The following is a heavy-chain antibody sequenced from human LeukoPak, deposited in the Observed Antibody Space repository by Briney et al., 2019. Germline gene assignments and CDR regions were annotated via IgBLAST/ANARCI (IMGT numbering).Heavy chain of an antibody. CDR2: VSAYNGDT. Sequence: GASVKVSCKASGYTFTSCGICWVRQAPGQGLEWMGWVSAYNGDTNYEQKFQGRVTMTTDTSTSTAYLELRSLRSDDTAVYYCARDAPQWRNAFDFWGNGTMVTVSS. V-gene: IGHV1-18*01. J-gene: IGHJ3*01. CDR1: GYTFTSCG. D-gene: IGHD6-19*01. CDR3: ARDAPQWRNAFDF.